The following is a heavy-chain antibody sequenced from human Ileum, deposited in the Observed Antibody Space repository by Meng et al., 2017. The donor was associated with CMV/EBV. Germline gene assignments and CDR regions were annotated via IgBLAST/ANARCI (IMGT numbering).Heavy chain of an antibody. J-gene: IGHJ4*02. D-gene: IGHD1-26*01. V-gene: IGHV1-2*02. CDR2: TNPNSGGT. CDR1: GYTFTDYY. CDR3: ARSNSGSYYFLFDS. Sequence: SGYTFTDYYIHWVRQAPGQGLEWMGWTNPNSGGTNYAQKFQGRVTMTRDTSISTAYVELSRLMSDDTAVYYCARSNSGSYYFLFDSWGQGTLVTVSS.